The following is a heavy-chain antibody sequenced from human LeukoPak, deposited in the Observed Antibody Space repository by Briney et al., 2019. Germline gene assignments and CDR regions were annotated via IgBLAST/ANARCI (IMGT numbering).Heavy chain of an antibody. CDR2: INPKTGDT. Sequence: ASVKVSCKPSGYTFTDYYLQWVRQAPGEGFEWMERINPKTGDTIYAQKFQGMVTMTSDTSISTAFLELTWLTTADTAVYYCVRDGGRSADFDYWGQGTLVTVSS. CDR3: VRDGGRSADFDY. J-gene: IGHJ4*02. V-gene: IGHV1-2*06. CDR1: GYTFTDYY. D-gene: IGHD3-16*01.